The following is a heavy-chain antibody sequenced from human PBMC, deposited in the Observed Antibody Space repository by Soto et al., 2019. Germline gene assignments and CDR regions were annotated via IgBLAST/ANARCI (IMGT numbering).Heavy chain of an antibody. D-gene: IGHD3-16*02. J-gene: IGHJ4*02. Sequence: LSLTCTVSGGSISSSNYYWGWIRQPPGKGLEWIGSLFYNENTYYNPSLKRRGNISVDTSKNQFSLKLSSVTAAATALYYCASLGVISPFDYWGQGTLVTVSS. CDR3: ASLGVISPFDY. CDR1: GGSISSSNYY. CDR2: LFYNENT. V-gene: IGHV4-39*01.